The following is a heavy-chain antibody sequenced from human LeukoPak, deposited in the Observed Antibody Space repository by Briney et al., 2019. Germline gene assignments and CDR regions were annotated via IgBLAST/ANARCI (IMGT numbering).Heavy chain of an antibody. D-gene: IGHD4-23*01. CDR1: GYTFTDNY. CDR3: ARARWQLVPYFDS. V-gene: IGHV1-2*02. Sequence: ASVKVSCKASGYTFTDNYMHWVRQAPGQGLEWMGWINPNSGGTNFAQKFQGRVAMTRDTSISTAYLELGRLRSDDTAVYFCARARWQLVPYFDSWGQGTLVTVSS. CDR2: INPNSGGT. J-gene: IGHJ4*02.